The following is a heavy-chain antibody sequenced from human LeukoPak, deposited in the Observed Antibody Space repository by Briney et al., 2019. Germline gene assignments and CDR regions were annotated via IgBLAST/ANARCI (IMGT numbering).Heavy chain of an antibody. D-gene: IGHD5-12*01. V-gene: IGHV3-23*01. CDR2: ITGNSGLI. CDR1: GFTFSTYA. CDR3: VKDRKPDSRYNFDY. J-gene: IGHJ4*02. Sequence: GGSLRLSCAASGFTFSTYAMNWVRQAPGKGLEWVSVITGNSGLIYYADSVKGRFTISRDNSKNTVYLQMNSLRAEDTATYYCVKDRKPDSRYNFDYWGQGTLVTVSS.